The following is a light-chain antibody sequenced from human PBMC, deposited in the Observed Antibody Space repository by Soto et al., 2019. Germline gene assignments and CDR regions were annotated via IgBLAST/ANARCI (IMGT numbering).Light chain of an antibody. V-gene: IGLV2-23*01. CDR2: EGS. Sequence: QSALTQPASVSGSPGQSITISCTGTSSDVGKYNLVSWYQQHPGKAPKLMICEGSERPSGVSNRFSGSKSGNTASLTISGLQAEDEADYYCCSYARSRTGVFGGGTKLTVL. CDR3: CSYARSRTGV. CDR1: SSDVGKYNL. J-gene: IGLJ3*02.